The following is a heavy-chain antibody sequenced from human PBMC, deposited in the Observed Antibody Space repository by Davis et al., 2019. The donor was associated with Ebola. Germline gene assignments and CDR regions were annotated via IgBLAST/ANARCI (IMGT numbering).Heavy chain of an antibody. J-gene: IGHJ6*02. CDR3: ARAAGRARGNYHYYYGMDV. Sequence: PGGSLRLSCAASGFTFSSYWMHWVRHAPGKGLVWVSRINSDGSSTTYADSVKGRFTISRDNAKNTLYLQMNSLRAEDTAVYYCARAAGRARGNYHYYYGMDVWGQGTTVTVSS. V-gene: IGHV3-74*01. CDR1: GFTFSSYW. CDR2: INSDGSST. D-gene: IGHD3-10*01.